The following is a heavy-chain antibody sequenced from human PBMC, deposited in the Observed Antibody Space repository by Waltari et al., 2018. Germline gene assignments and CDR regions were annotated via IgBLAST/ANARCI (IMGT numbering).Heavy chain of an antibody. V-gene: IGHV4-38-2*01. CDR2: IYHSGST. CDR3: ARHVSSSWSP. D-gene: IGHD6-13*01. J-gene: IGHJ5*02. CDR1: GYSISRGYY. Sequence: QVQLQESGPGLVKPSETLSLPCAVSGYSISRGYYWGWIRQPPGKGLEWIGSIYHSGSTYYNPSLKSRVTISVDTSKNQFSLKLSSVTAADTAVYYCARHVSSSWSPWGQGTLVTVSS.